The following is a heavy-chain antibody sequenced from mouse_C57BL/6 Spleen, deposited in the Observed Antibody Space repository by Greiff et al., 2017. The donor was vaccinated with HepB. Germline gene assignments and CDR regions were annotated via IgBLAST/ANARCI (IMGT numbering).Heavy chain of an antibody. V-gene: IGHV14-1*01. Sequence: EVQLQQSGAELVRPGASVKLSCTASGFNIKDYYMHWVKQRPEQGLEWIGRIDPEDGDTEYAPKFQGKATMTADTSSNTAYLQLSSLTSEDTAVDYCTTLWLLRRCADWGQGTLVTVSA. CDR2: IDPEDGDT. D-gene: IGHD2-3*01. CDR3: TTLWLLRRCAD. J-gene: IGHJ3*01. CDR1: GFNIKDYY.